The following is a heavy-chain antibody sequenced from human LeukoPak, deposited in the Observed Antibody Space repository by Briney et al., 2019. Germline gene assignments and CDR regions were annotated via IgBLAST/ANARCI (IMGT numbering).Heavy chain of an antibody. Sequence: SETLSLTCTVSGGSISSYYWSWIRQPAGKGLEWIGRIYTSGSTNYNPSLKSRVTMSVDTSKNQFSLRLSSVTAADTAVYYCARDGLYDYVWGRTPLDYWGQGTLVTVSS. J-gene: IGHJ4*02. V-gene: IGHV4-4*07. CDR2: IYTSGST. CDR1: GGSISSYY. CDR3: ARDGLYDYVWGRTPLDY. D-gene: IGHD3-16*01.